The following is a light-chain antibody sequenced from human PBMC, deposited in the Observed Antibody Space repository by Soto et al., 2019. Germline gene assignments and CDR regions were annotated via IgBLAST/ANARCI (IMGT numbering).Light chain of an antibody. CDR3: QQYNNGGT. CDR1: QSVSSN. CDR2: GAS. V-gene: IGKV3-15*01. Sequence: EIVMTQSPATLSVSPGERATLSCRASQSVSSNLAWYQQKPGQAPRLLIYGASTRATGIPARFSGSGSGTEFTLTISSLQSEDFAVYYCQQYNNGGTSGQGTKVDIK. J-gene: IGKJ1*01.